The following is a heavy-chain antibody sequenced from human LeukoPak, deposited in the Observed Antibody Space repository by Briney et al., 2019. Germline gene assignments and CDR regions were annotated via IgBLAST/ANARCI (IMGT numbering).Heavy chain of an antibody. CDR3: AKGRGNTAMARFDY. V-gene: IGHV3-30*05. Sequence: PPGGSLRLSCAASGFTFSSYGMHWVRQAPGKGLEWVAVISYDGSNKYYADSVKGRFTISRDNSKNTLYLQMNSLRAEGTAVYYCAKGRGNTAMARFDYWGQGTLVTVSS. CDR2: ISYDGSNK. J-gene: IGHJ4*02. D-gene: IGHD5-18*01. CDR1: GFTFSSYG.